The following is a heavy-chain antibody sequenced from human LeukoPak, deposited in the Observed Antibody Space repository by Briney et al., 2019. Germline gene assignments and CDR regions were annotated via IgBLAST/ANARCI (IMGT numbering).Heavy chain of an antibody. J-gene: IGHJ5*02. CDR3: ARGFYDAFDR. Sequence: PSETLSLTCTVSAASVSSSHWNWIRQSPGKGLEWIANVDYNGSTKYNPSLRGRGTMSLDTSKNQFYLKLESVTAADTARYYCARGFYDAFDRWGQGTLVTVSS. D-gene: IGHD4/OR15-4a*01. CDR1: AASVSSSH. V-gene: IGHV4-59*02. CDR2: VDYNGST.